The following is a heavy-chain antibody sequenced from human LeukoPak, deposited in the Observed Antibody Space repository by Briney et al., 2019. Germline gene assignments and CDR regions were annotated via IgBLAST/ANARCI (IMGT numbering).Heavy chain of an antibody. J-gene: IGHJ4*02. D-gene: IGHD2-2*01. CDR2: ISSSGSTI. CDR3: ARADIVVVPAATEDY. V-gene: IGHV3-11*01. Sequence: GGSLRLSCAASGFTFSDYYMSWIRQAPGKGLEWVSYISSSGSTIYYADSVKGRFTISRDNAKNSLYLQMNSLRAEDTAVYYCARADIVVVPAATEDYWGQGTLVTVSS. CDR1: GFTFSDYY.